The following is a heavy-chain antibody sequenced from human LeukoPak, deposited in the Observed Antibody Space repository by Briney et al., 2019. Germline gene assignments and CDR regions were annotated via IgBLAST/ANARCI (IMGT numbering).Heavy chain of an antibody. Sequence: SETLSLTCTVSGGSISNSYWSWIRLPPGKGLEWIRYIHYSGSTNYNPSLKSRVTISVDTSKNQFSLKLSSVTAADTAVYYCARAVGGAAAGLFDPWGQGTLVTVSS. V-gene: IGHV4-59*01. CDR2: IHYSGST. J-gene: IGHJ5*02. D-gene: IGHD6-13*01. CDR1: GGSISNSY. CDR3: ARAVGGAAAGLFDP.